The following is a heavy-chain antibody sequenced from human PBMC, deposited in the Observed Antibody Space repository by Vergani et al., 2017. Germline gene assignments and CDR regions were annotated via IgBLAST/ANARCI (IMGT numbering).Heavy chain of an antibody. CDR2: IWYDGSNK. CDR3: AREQYVYGIDY. Sequence: QVQLVESGGGVVQPGRSLRLSCAASGFTFSSYGMHWVRQAPGKGLEWVAVIWYDGSNKYYADSVKGRFTISRDNSKNTLYLQMNSLRAEDTAVYYGAREQYVYGIDYWGQGTMVTVSS. D-gene: IGHD1-26*01. V-gene: IGHV3-33*01. CDR1: GFTFSSYG. J-gene: IGHJ3*01.